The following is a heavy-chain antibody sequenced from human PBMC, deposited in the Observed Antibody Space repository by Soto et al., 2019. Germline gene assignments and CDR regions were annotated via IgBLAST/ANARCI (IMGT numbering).Heavy chain of an antibody. CDR1: GYTFTSYG. D-gene: IGHD4-17*01. Sequence: QVQLVQSGAEVKKPGASVKVSCKASGYTFTSYGISWVRQAPGQGLEWMGWISAYNGNTNYAQKLQGRVTMTTDTATRTAYMELRRLRSDETAVYYCARRDYGERYFDYWGQGTLVNVSS. V-gene: IGHV1-18*01. CDR2: ISAYNGNT. CDR3: ARRDYGERYFDY. J-gene: IGHJ4*02.